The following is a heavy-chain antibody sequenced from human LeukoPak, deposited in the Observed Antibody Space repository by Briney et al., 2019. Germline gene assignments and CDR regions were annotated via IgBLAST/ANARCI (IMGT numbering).Heavy chain of an antibody. J-gene: IGHJ3*02. CDR1: GYTFTGYY. CDR2: INPNSGGT. D-gene: IGHD1-1*01. CDR3: ARCRAWNEPSDAFDI. Sequence: ASVKVSCKASGYTFTGYYMHWVRQAPGQGLEWMGWINPNSGGTKYAQKFQGRVTMTRDTSIRTAYMEVSRLTSDDTAVYYCARCRAWNEPSDAFDIWGQGTMVTVSS. V-gene: IGHV1-2*02.